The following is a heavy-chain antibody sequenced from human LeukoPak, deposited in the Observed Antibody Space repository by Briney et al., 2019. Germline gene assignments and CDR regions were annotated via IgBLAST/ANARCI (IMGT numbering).Heavy chain of an antibody. V-gene: IGHV1-69*05. CDR1: GGTFSSYA. D-gene: IGHD2-15*01. Sequence: SVKVSCKASGGTFSSYAISWVRQAPGQGLEWMGRIIPIFGTANYAQKFQGRVAITTDESTSTAYMELSSLRSEDTAVYYCARGHSTPPHDAFDIWGQGTMVTVSS. CDR2: IIPIFGTA. CDR3: ARGHSTPPHDAFDI. J-gene: IGHJ3*02.